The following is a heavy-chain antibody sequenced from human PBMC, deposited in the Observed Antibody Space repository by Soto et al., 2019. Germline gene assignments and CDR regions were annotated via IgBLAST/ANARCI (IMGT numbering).Heavy chain of an antibody. CDR3: ARDPPLAGYYFDY. Sequence: QVQLVESGGGVVQPGRSLRLSCAASGFTFSSYGMHWVRQAPGKGLEWVAVIWYDGSNKYYADPVKGRFTISRDNSQNTLYLQMNSLRAEDTAAYSCARDPPLAGYYFDYWGQGTLVTVSS. CDR2: IWYDGSNK. J-gene: IGHJ4*02. V-gene: IGHV3-33*01. D-gene: IGHD6-6*01. CDR1: GFTFSSYG.